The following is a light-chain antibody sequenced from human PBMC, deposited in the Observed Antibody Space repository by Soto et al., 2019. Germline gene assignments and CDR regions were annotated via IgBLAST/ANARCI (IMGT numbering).Light chain of an antibody. CDR1: SSDVGGYNF. Sequence: QSALTQPPSASGSPGQSVTISCTGTSSDVGGYNFVSWYQQHPGKAPKLMIYEVNERPSGVPDRFSGSKSGNTASLTVSGLQAEDEAEYYCSSYAGSNIVVFGGGTKLTVL. J-gene: IGLJ2*01. V-gene: IGLV2-8*01. CDR2: EVN. CDR3: SSYAGSNIVV.